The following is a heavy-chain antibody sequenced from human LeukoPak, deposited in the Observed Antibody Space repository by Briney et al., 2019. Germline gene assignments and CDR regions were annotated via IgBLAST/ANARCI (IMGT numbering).Heavy chain of an antibody. CDR3: VREYDYGDYEFDY. Sequence: ASVKVSCKASGYTFTGYYMHWVRQAPGQGLEWMGWLNPNSGGTNYAQKFQGRVTMTKDTSISTTYMELSRLRSDDTATYYCVREYDYGDYEFDYWGQGTLVTVSS. V-gene: IGHV1-2*02. CDR1: GYTFTGYY. D-gene: IGHD4-17*01. CDR2: LNPNSGGT. J-gene: IGHJ4*02.